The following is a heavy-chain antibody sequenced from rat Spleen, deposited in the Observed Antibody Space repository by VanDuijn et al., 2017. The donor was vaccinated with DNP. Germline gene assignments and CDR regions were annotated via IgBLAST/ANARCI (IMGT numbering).Heavy chain of an antibody. CDR1: GFTFSNYD. D-gene: IGHD1-12*02. Sequence: EVQLVESGGGLVQPGRSLKLSCAASGFTFSNYDMAWVRQAPTKGLEWVATISYEGSSTYYRESVKGRFTISRDHAKSTLYLQMDSLRSEDTATYFCARVGDLHDGGDGDVLDAWGQGTSVTVSS. CDR3: ARVGDLHDGGDGDVLDA. V-gene: IGHV5-7*01. CDR2: ISYEGSST. J-gene: IGHJ4*01.